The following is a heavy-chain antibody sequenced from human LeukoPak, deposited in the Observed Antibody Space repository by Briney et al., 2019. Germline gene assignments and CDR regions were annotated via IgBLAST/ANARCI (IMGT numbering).Heavy chain of an antibody. J-gene: IGHJ3*02. V-gene: IGHV3-30*18. CDR1: GFTFSSYG. CDR3: AKENVGVGATSGDAFDI. Sequence: HPGGTLRLSCAASGFTFSSYGMHWVRQAPGKGLEWAAIISYDGSNKYYADSVKGRFTISRDNSNNTLYLQMNSLRTDDTAVYYCAKENVGVGATSGDAFDIWGQGTMVTVSS. D-gene: IGHD1-26*01. CDR2: ISYDGSNK.